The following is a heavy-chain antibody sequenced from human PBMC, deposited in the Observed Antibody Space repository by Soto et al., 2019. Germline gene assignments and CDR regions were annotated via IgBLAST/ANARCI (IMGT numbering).Heavy chain of an antibody. D-gene: IGHD3-9*01. CDR2: ISSQNGNT. CDR3: ARDRHYHTSDRLDY. Sequence: QPQLVQSGPEVKKPGASVKVSCKASHYTFTSYGVSWVRQAPGQGLEWMGWISSQNGNTVYAQKFQGRVTLTTDTSTSTAFMELRSLHSDDTALYYCARDRHYHTSDRLDYWGQGTLVTVSS. V-gene: IGHV1-18*01. CDR1: HYTFTSYG. J-gene: IGHJ4*02.